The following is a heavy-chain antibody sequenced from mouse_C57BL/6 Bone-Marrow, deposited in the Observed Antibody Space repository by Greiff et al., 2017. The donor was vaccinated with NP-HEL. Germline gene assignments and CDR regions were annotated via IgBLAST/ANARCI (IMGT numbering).Heavy chain of an antibody. J-gene: IGHJ4*01. D-gene: IGHD2-3*01. CDR2: IDPSDSYT. V-gene: IGHV1-50*01. CDR3: ARDDGKSAMDY. CDR1: GYTFTSYW. Sequence: QVQLQQPGAELVKPGASVKLSCKASGYTFTSYWMQWVKQRPGQGLEWIGEIDPSDSYTNYNQKFKGKATLTVDTSSSTAYMQRSSLTSEDSAVYYCARDDGKSAMDYWGQGTSVTVSS.